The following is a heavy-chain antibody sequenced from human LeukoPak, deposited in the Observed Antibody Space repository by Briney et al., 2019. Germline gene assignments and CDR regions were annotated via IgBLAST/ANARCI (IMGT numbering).Heavy chain of an antibody. J-gene: IGHJ3*02. V-gene: IGHV5-51*01. CDR1: GYSFTSYW. D-gene: IGHD2-2*01. CDR2: IYPGDSDT. Sequence: GESLKISCKGSGYSFTSYWIGWVRQMPGKGLEWMGIIYPGDSDTRYSPSFQGQVTISADKSISTAYLQWSSLKASDTAMYYCARYEYCSSTSCKNNDAFDIWGQGTMVTVSS. CDR3: ARYEYCSSTSCKNNDAFDI.